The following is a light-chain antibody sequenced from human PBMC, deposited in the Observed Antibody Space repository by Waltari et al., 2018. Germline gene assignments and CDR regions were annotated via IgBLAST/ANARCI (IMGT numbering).Light chain of an antibody. CDR3: SSSTSRTALL. Sequence: QSALTQPASLSGSPGQSITISCTETISDISSYNFFSWYQQHPGEAPKLMIYDVSVRPSGVSNRFSGSKSVNTASLTISGLQAEDEADYYCSSSTSRTALLFGGGTKLTVL. CDR2: DVS. J-gene: IGLJ2*01. V-gene: IGLV2-14*03. CDR1: ISDISSYNF.